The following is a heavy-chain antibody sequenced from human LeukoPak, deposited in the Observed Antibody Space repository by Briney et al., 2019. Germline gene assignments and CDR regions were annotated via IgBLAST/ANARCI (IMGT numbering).Heavy chain of an antibody. CDR3: ASYGDYVSYFEY. J-gene: IGHJ4*02. CDR1: GFTFSSYE. CDR2: ISSSGSTI. D-gene: IGHD4-17*01. V-gene: IGHV3-48*03. Sequence: GGSLRLSCAATGFTFSSYEINWLRQAPGNALEWVSYISSSGSTIYYADSVKGRFTISRDNAKKSLYLQMNSLRAEDTAVYYCASYGDYVSYFEYWGQGTLVTVSS.